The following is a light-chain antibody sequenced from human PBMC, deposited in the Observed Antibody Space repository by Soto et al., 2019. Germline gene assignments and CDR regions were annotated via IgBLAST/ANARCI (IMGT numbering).Light chain of an antibody. J-gene: IGKJ4*01. Sequence: EILMTQSPATLSVSPGDRATLSCRASQSVSNNLAWYQQRPGQAPRLLIYGASTRATGIPARFSGSGSGTEFTLTISFLQPDDFAIYHCQQYNSYSPLTFGGGTKVDIK. CDR3: QQYNSYSPLT. CDR1: QSVSNN. CDR2: GAS. V-gene: IGKV3-15*01.